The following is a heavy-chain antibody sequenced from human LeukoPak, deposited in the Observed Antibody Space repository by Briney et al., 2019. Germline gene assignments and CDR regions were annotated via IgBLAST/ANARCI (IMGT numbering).Heavy chain of an antibody. D-gene: IGHD3-10*01. CDR2: ISAGVGVP. V-gene: IGHV3-23*01. J-gene: IGHJ4*02. Sequence: GGSLRLSCAASVFTFSGYAMSWVRQAPGKGLEWVSSISAGVGVPYYADSLKGRFTTSRDNSKDTLYLQMNTLRPEDTAVYYCAKALGGSGSYYNANWGQGTLVTVSS. CDR3: AKALGGSGSYYNAN. CDR1: VFTFSGYA.